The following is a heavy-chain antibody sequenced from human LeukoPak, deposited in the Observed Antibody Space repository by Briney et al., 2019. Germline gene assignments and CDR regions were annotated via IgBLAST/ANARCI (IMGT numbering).Heavy chain of an antibody. J-gene: IGHJ4*02. CDR2: IYYSGST. V-gene: IGHV4-39*07. D-gene: IGHD3-10*01. Sequence: ASETLSLTCTVSGGSISSSSYYWGWIRQPPGKGLEWIGSIYYSGSTYYNPSLKSRVTISVDTSKNQFSLKLSSVTAADTAVYYCAKSMVRGVIDYWGQGTLVTVSS. CDR3: AKSMVRGVIDY. CDR1: GGSISSSSYY.